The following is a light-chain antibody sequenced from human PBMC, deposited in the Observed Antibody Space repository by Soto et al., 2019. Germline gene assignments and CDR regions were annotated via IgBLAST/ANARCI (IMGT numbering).Light chain of an antibody. CDR2: STN. J-gene: IGLJ3*02. V-gene: IGLV8-61*01. CDR3: VLYMGGGIWV. Sequence: QTVVTQEPSFSVSPGKTVTLTCGLSSGSVSTGYNPSWYQQTPGQAPRTLIYSTNIRSSGVPDRFSGSILGNKAALTITGAQANDEADYYCVLYMGGGIWVFGGGTQLTVL. CDR1: SGSVSTGYN.